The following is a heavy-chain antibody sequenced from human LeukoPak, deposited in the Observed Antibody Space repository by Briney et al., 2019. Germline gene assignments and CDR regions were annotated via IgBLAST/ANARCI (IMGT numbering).Heavy chain of an antibody. Sequence: GGSLRLSCAASGFTFSSYAMSWVRQAPGKGLEWVSAISGSGGSTYYADSVKGRFTISRDNSKNTLYLQMNILRAEDTAVYYWAKAGRNLYFDCLLSFHPLFDYWGQGTLVTVSS. CDR1: GFTFSSYA. V-gene: IGHV3-23*01. D-gene: IGHD3-9*01. CDR2: ISGSGGST. J-gene: IGHJ4*02. CDR3: AKAGRNLYFDCLLSFHPLFDY.